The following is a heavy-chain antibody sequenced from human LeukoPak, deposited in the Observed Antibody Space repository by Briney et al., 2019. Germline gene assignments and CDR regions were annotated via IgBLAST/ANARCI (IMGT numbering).Heavy chain of an antibody. J-gene: IGHJ5*02. CDR3: ARARIAAALGNWFDP. CDR2: ISYDGSNK. V-gene: IGHV3-30-3*01. Sequence: GGSLRLSCVASGFTFSSYAMHWVRQAPGKGLEWVAVISYDGSNKYYADSVKGRFTISRDNSKNTLYLQMNSLRAEDTAVYYCARARIAAALGNWFDPWGQGTLVTVSS. D-gene: IGHD6-13*01. CDR1: GFTFSSYA.